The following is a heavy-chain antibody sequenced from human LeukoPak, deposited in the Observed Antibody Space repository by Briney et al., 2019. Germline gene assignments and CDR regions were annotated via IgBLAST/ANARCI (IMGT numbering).Heavy chain of an antibody. V-gene: IGHV1-2*02. CDR2: INPNSGGT. Sequence: ASVKVSCKASGYTFTGYYMHWVRQAPGQGLEWMGWINPNSGGTNYAQKFQGRVTMTRDTSISTAYMVLSRLRSDDTAVYYCATHYCGGGCYYLDYWGQGTLVTVSS. CDR3: ATHYCGGGCYYLDY. J-gene: IGHJ4*02. CDR1: GYTFTGYY. D-gene: IGHD2-21*02.